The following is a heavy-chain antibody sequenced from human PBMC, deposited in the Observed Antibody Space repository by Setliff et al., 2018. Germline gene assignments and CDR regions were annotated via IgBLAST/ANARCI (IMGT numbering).Heavy chain of an antibody. J-gene: IGHJ5*02. Sequence: SETLSLTCTVSGGSISTTNYFWGWIRQPPGGGLEWLGILYYTGATYYNPSLKSRVTISVDTPNNQFSLKLSSVTAADTAVFYCARGYAARVGFGNWFDPWGQGTLVTVSS. CDR2: LYYTGAT. CDR3: ARGYAARVGFGNWFDP. V-gene: IGHV4-39*07. D-gene: IGHD6-6*01. CDR1: GGSISTTNYF.